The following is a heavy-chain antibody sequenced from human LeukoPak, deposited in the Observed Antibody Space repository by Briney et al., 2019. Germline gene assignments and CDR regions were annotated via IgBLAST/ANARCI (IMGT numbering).Heavy chain of an antibody. V-gene: IGHV1-8*03. CDR1: GYTFTSYD. CDR2: MNPNSGNT. CDR3: AXXRPRTFNWGYLVY. J-gene: IGHJ4*02. D-gene: IGHD7-27*01. Sequence: ASVKVSCKASGYTFTSYDINWVRQATGQGLEWMGWMNPNSGNTGYAQKFQGRVTITRNTSISTAYMVLSSLRSEDTAVYYCAXXRPRTFNWGYLVYWGQGTLVTVSS.